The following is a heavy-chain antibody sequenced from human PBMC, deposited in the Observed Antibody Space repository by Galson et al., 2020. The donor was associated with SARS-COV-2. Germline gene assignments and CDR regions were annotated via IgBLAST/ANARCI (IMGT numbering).Heavy chain of an antibody. CDR3: ATGNTLDY. V-gene: IGHV3-21*01. CDR2: ISSTSTYI. CDR1: GFTFSRFS. Sequence: GGSLRLSCAASGFTFSRFSINWVRQPPGKGLEWVSSISSTSTYIYYADSVKGRFTISRDNAKNSLYLQMISLRVEDTAVYYCATGNTLDYWGQGTLVTVSA. J-gene: IGHJ4*02.